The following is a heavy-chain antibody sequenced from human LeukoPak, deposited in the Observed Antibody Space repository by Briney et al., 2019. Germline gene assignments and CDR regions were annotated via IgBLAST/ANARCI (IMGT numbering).Heavy chain of an antibody. CDR2: ISYDGSNK. CDR1: GFTFSSYA. J-gene: IGHJ4*01. Sequence: GRSLRLSCAASGFTFSSYAMHWVRQAPGKGLEWVAVISYDGSNKYYADSVKGRFTISRDNSKNTLYLQMNSLRAEDTAVYYCARDGVGVDYWGQGTLVNVSS. CDR3: ARDGVGVDY. D-gene: IGHD2-8*01. V-gene: IGHV3-30*01.